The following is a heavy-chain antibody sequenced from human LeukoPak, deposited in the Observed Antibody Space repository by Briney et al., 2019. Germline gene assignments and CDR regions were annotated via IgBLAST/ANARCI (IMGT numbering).Heavy chain of an antibody. J-gene: IGHJ4*02. D-gene: IGHD6-13*01. Sequence: GRSLRLSCAASGFTFSSYGMHWVRQAPGKGLEWVAVISYDGSNKYYPDSVKGRFTISRDNSKNTLYLQMNSLRAEDTAVYYCAKDHDSESSSWYGGEDFWGQGTLVTVSS. CDR2: ISYDGSNK. V-gene: IGHV3-30*18. CDR3: AKDHDSESSSWYGGEDF. CDR1: GFTFSSYG.